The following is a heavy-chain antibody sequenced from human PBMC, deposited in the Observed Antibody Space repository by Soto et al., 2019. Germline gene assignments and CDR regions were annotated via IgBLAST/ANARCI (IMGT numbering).Heavy chain of an antibody. J-gene: IGHJ6*03. CDR2: ISSSGSTI. CDR3: ARDRYDYYYYMDV. CDR1: GFTFSDYY. Sequence: GGSLRLSCAASGFTFSDYYMSWIRLAPGKGLEWVSYISSSGSTIYYADSVKGRFTISRDNAKNSLYLQMNSLRAEDTAVYYCARDRYDYYYYMDVWGKGTTVTVSS. V-gene: IGHV3-11*01.